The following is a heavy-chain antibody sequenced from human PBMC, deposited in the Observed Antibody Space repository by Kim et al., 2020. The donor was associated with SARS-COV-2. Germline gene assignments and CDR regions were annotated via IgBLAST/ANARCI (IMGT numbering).Heavy chain of an antibody. CDR2: INQDGSEK. Sequence: GGSLRLSCAASGFTFSSSWMTWVRQAPGKGLEWVANINQDGSEKHYVDSVKGRFTISRDNAKNSLYLQMDSLRAEDTATYYCSTTINPYYFDFWGQGTLVTVSS. V-gene: IGHV3-7*02. CDR1: GFTFSSSW. CDR3: STTINPYYFDF. J-gene: IGHJ4*02.